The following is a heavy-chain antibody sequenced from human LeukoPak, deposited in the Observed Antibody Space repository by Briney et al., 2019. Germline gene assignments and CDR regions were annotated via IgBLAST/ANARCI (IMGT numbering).Heavy chain of an antibody. CDR1: GYTFIGYY. CDR3: AREPYYDFWSGYYMGPFDY. V-gene: IGHV1-2*02. J-gene: IGHJ4*02. CDR2: INPNSGGT. D-gene: IGHD3-3*01. Sequence: ASVKVSCKASGYTFIGYYMHWVRQAPGQGLEWMGWINPNSGGTNYAQKFQGRVTMTRDTSISTAYMELSRLRSDDTAVYYCAREPYYDFWSGYYMGPFDYWGQGTLVTVSS.